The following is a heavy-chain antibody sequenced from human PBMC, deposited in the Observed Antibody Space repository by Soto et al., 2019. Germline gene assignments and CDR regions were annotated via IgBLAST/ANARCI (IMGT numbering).Heavy chain of an antibody. CDR3: AKDGREYSSSTNGY. CDR1: GFTFSSYA. Sequence: GGSLRLSCAASGFTFSSYAMSWVRQAPGKGLEWVSAISGSGGSTYYADSVKGRFTISRDNSKNTLYLQMNSLRAEDTAVYYCAKDGREYSSSTNGYWGQGTLVTVSS. D-gene: IGHD6-6*01. CDR2: ISGSGGST. J-gene: IGHJ4*02. V-gene: IGHV3-23*01.